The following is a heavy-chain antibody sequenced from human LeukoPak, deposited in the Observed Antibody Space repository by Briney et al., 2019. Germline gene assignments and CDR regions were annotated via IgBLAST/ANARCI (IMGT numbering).Heavy chain of an antibody. Sequence: SVKVSCKASGGTFSSYAISWVRQAPGQGLEWMGGIIPIFGTANYAQKFQGRVTITADESTSTAYMELSSLRSEDTAVYYCARGVVATIRYNWFDPWGQGTLVTVSS. D-gene: IGHD5-12*01. CDR3: ARGVVATIRYNWFDP. CDR1: GGTFSSYA. J-gene: IGHJ5*02. CDR2: IIPIFGTA. V-gene: IGHV1-69*13.